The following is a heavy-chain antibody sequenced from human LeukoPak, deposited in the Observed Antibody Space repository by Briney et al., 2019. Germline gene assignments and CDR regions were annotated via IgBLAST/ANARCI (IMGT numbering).Heavy chain of an antibody. CDR2: INPNNGDT. CDR3: ARTRGSHISMAYLDC. J-gene: IGHJ4*02. V-gene: IGHV1-2*02. D-gene: IGHD2/OR15-2a*01. Sequence: ASVKVSCRTSGYTFSVNFMHWVRQAPGQGLEWMGWINPNNGDTNYAQKFQGRVTMTRDTSISTAYMELSSLRSDDTAVYYCARTRGSHISMAYLDCWGQGTLVTVSS. CDR1: GYTFSVNF.